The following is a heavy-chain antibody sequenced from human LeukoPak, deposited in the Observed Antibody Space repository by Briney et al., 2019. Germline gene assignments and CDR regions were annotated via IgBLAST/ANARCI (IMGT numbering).Heavy chain of an antibody. CDR3: AKDYGDYGTKDY. CDR2: ISGSGGST. V-gene: IGHV3-23*01. CDR1: GFTFSSYA. Sequence: GGSLRLSCAASGFTFSSYAMSWVRQAPGKGLEWVSAISGSGGSTYYADSVKGRFTISRDNSKNTLYLQMNGLRAEDTAVYYCAKDYGDYGTKDYWGQGTLVTVSS. D-gene: IGHD4-17*01. J-gene: IGHJ4*02.